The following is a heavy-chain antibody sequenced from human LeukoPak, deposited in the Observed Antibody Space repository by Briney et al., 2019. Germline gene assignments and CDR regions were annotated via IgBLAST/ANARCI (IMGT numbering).Heavy chain of an antibody. CDR3: ARGSGLYYIH. CDR1: GFTFSSYW. Sequence: GGSLRLSCAASGFTFSSYWMSWVRQAAGKGLEWVANIKQDGSEKYCVDSVKGRFTISRDNAKNSLFLQMNSLRAEDTAVYYCARGSGLYYIHWGQGTLVTVSS. J-gene: IGHJ4*02. D-gene: IGHD1-26*01. V-gene: IGHV3-7*05. CDR2: IKQDGSEK.